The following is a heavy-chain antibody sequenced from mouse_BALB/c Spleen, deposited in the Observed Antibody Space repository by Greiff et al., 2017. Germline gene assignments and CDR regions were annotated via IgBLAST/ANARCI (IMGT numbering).Heavy chain of an antibody. J-gene: IGHJ4*01. Sequence: EVKVVESGGGLVKPGGSLKLSCAASGFTFSDYYMSWVRQTPEKRLEWVATISDGGSYTYYPDSVKGRFTISRANAKNNLYLQMSSLKSEDTAMYYCARGGGSGYLDYWGQGTSVTVSA. V-gene: IGHV5-4*02. CDR3: ARGGGSGYLDY. CDR1: GFTFSDYY. CDR2: ISDGGSYT. D-gene: IGHD3-1*01.